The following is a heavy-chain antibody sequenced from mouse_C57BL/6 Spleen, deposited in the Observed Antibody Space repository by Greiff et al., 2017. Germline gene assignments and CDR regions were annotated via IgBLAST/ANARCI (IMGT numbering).Heavy chain of an antibody. V-gene: IGHV10-1*01. CDR2: IRSKSNNYAT. J-gene: IGHJ1*03. Sequence: EVQGVESGGGLVQPKGSLKLSCAASGFSFNTYAMNWVRQAPGKGLEWVARIRSKSNNYATYYADSVKDRFTISRDDSESMLYLQMNNLKTEDTAMYYCVSATVVATGSFDVWGTGTTVTVSS. CDR1: GFSFNTYA. D-gene: IGHD1-1*01. CDR3: VSATVVATGSFDV.